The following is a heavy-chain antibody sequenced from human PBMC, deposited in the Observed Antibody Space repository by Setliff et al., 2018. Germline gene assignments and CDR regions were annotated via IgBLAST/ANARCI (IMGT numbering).Heavy chain of an antibody. Sequence: ASVKVSCKASGYSFSDYDINRVRQAPGQGLEWMGWMNAHSGNSGCAQKFQGRVTMTRDTSISTAYMELSRLTSDDMAVYFCARSDHLVVDGFDVWGQGTMVTVSS. CDR1: GYSFSDYD. CDR3: ARSDHLVVDGFDV. V-gene: IGHV1-8*01. J-gene: IGHJ3*01. D-gene: IGHD3-16*01. CDR2: MNAHSGNS.